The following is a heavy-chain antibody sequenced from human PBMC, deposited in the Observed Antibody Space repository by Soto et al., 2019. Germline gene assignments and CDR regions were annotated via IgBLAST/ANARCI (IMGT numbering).Heavy chain of an antibody. V-gene: IGHV3-23*01. CDR2: ISGSGGST. CDR3: AKHKTAIPERATIDI. D-gene: IGHD2-21*02. CDR1: GFTFSSXX. Sequence: SLRXSCXXSGFTFSSXXXXXXXXXXGKGLEWVSAISGSGGSTYYADSVKGRFTISRDNSKNTLYLQMNSLRAEDTAVYYCAKHKTAIPERATIDIWGQGTMVTVSS. J-gene: IGHJ3*02.